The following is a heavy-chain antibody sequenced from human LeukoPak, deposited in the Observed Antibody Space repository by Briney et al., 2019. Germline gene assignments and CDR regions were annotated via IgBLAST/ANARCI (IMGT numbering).Heavy chain of an antibody. V-gene: IGHV3-30*02. J-gene: IGHJ4*02. CDR2: IRYDGGNE. CDR3: AKGGDYSSYFDY. CDR1: GFTFSSYG. Sequence: PGGSLRLPCAASGFTFSSYGMHWVRQAPGKGLEWVAFIRYDGGNEYYADSVKGRFTTSRDNSKNTLYLQMNSLRAEDTAVYYCAKGGDYSSYFDYWGQGTLVTVSS. D-gene: IGHD4-17*01.